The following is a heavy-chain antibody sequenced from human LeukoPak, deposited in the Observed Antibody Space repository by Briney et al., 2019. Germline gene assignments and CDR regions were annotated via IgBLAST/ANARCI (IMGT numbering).Heavy chain of an antibody. CDR2: ISSSSTYI. D-gene: IGHD5-24*01. Sequence: GGSLTLSCAASGFTFSSYNMNWVRQAPGKGLEWVSYISSSSTYIYYADSVKGRFTISRDNAKNSLYLQMNSLRAEDTAVYYCAREDGYNYFDYWGQGTLVTVSS. CDR3: AREDGYNYFDY. V-gene: IGHV3-21*01. CDR1: GFTFSSYN. J-gene: IGHJ4*02.